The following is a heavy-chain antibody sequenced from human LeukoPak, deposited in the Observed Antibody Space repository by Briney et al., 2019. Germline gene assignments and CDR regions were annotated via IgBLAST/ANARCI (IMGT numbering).Heavy chain of an antibody. CDR2: ISVYNGNT. D-gene: IGHD2-2*01. CDR1: GCTFTSYG. V-gene: IGHV1-18*04. Sequence: GASVKVSCKASGCTFTSYGISWVRQPPGQGIEWMGWISVYNGNTNYAQKLQGRVTMTTDTSTSTAYMELRSLRSDDTAVYYYARDSTTLGYCSSTSCMNWFDPWGQGTLVTVSS. CDR3: ARDSTTLGYCSSTSCMNWFDP. J-gene: IGHJ5*02.